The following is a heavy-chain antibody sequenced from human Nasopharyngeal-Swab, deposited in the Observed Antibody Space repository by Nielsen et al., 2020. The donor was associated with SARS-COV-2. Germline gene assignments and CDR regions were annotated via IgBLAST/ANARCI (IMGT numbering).Heavy chain of an antibody. Sequence: PVKASCKASGFTFTSSAVQWVRQARGQRLEWIGWIVVGSGNTNYAQKFQERFTITRDMSTSTAYMELSSLRSEDTAVYYCAARYYYDSSGYPSDYWGQGTLVTVSS. CDR2: IVVGSGNT. CDR1: GFTFTSSA. V-gene: IGHV1-58*01. CDR3: AARYYYDSSGYPSDY. J-gene: IGHJ4*02. D-gene: IGHD3-22*01.